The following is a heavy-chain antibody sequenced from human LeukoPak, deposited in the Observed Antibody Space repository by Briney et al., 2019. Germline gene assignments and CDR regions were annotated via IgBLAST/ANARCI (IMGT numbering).Heavy chain of an antibody. CDR3: ARHKSGSFYSLDY. D-gene: IGHD1-26*01. Sequence: PSETLSLTCTASAGAISSYYWSWIRQPPGKGLEWIGYVSDSGSTNYNPSLNSRVTISVDTSRNQLSLKMSSVTAADTAVYFCARHKSGSFYSLDYWGQGTQVTVSS. V-gene: IGHV4-59*08. J-gene: IGHJ4*02. CDR1: AGAISSYY. CDR2: VSDSGST.